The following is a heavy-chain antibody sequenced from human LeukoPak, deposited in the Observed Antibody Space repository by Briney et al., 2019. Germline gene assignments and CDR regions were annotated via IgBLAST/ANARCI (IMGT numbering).Heavy chain of an antibody. J-gene: IGHJ4*02. V-gene: IGHV3-53*01. Sequence: PGGSLRLSCTASGFTVGSNYMSWVRQAPGKGLEWVSVLYSGGSTYYADSVKGRLTISRDNSKNTLYLQMNSLRAEDTAVYYCARGPCGGDCYSDYWGQGTLVTASS. CDR2: LYSGGST. D-gene: IGHD2-21*02. CDR1: GFTVGSNY. CDR3: ARGPCGGDCYSDY.